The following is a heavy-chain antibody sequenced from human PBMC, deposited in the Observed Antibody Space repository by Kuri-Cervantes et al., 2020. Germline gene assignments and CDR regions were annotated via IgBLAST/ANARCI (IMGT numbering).Heavy chain of an antibody. CDR2: ISAHNGNT. Sequence: ASVKVSCKASGYTFTSYGISWVRQAPGQGLEWMGWISAHNGNTNYAQKFQGRVTITADKSTSTAYMELSSLRSEDTAVYYCARVRHEGFYYYYYMDVWGKGTTVTVSS. V-gene: IGHV1-18*01. CDR3: ARVRHEGFYYYYYMDV. CDR1: GYTFTSYG. J-gene: IGHJ6*03.